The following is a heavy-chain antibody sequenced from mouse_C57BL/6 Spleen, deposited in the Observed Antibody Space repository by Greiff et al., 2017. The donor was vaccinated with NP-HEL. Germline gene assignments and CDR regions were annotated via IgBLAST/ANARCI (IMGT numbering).Heavy chain of an antibody. Sequence: QVQLQQPGAELVKPGASVKLSCKASGYTFTSYWMHWVKQRPGRGLEWIGRIDPNSGGTKYNEKFKSKATLTVDKPSSTPYMQRSSLTSEDSAVYYCARESDYANYYAMDYWGQGTSVTVSS. CDR1: GYTFTSYW. CDR2: IDPNSGGT. CDR3: ARESDYANYYAMDY. V-gene: IGHV1-72*01. J-gene: IGHJ4*01. D-gene: IGHD2-4*01.